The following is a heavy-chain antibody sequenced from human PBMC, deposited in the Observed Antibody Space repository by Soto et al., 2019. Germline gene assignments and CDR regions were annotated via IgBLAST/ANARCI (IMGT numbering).Heavy chain of an antibody. J-gene: IGHJ6*02. D-gene: IGHD3-10*01. Sequence: SATLSLTCSVSGGSISSGDYSWSRIRQPPGKGMEWIGHIYYSGSTYYNSSLKNRVTISLDTSKNQFSLKLSSVTAADTAVYYCAGQPTAGSYYDLGSYYCYYAMDVWGQGTTVT. CDR3: AGQPTAGSYYDLGSYYCYYAMDV. CDR2: IYYSGST. CDR1: GGSISSGDYS. V-gene: IGHV4-30-4*01.